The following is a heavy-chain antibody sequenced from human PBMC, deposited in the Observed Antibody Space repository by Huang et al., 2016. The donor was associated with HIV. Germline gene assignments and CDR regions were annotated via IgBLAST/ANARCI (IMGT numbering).Heavy chain of an antibody. V-gene: IGHV4-39*02. Sequence: QLQLQESGPGLVKPSETLSLTCTVSGGSIRSDNYYWGWIRQPPGKGLGWIGSIYYSGVTCFNPSLKRRVTITVDTSKYHFSLRMRSVTAADAAVYYCARLPGSITMIRGVITDPYWGQGTLVTVSS. J-gene: IGHJ4*02. D-gene: IGHD3-10*01. CDR3: ARLPGSITMIRGVITDPY. CDR2: IYYSGVT. CDR1: GGSIRSDNYY.